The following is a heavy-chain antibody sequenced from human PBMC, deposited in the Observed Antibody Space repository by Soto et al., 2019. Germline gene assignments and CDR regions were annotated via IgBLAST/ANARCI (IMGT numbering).Heavy chain of an antibody. CDR3: AIPPEGGYKDGMDV. CDR2: IIPIFGSA. CDR1: GRTFRNSA. D-gene: IGHD3-22*01. Sequence: ASVKVSCKASGRTFRNSAISWVRQAPGQGLEWMGGIIPIFGSANYAQNFQGRVTITADESTTTTYLELSSLRSEDTAVYYCAIPPEGGYKDGMDVWGQGTTVTVSS. J-gene: IGHJ6*02. V-gene: IGHV1-69*13.